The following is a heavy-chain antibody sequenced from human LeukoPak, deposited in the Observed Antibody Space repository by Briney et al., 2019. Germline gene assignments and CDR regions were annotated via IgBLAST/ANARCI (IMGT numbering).Heavy chain of an antibody. Sequence: ASVKVSCKASGGTFSSYAISWVRQAPGQGLEWMGGIIPIFGTANYAQKFQGRVTITADESTSTAYMELSSLRSEDTAVYYCARGVTMVRGGDDAFDIWGQGTMVTVSS. CDR2: IIPIFGTA. CDR1: GGTFSSYA. CDR3: ARGVTMVRGGDDAFDI. D-gene: IGHD3-10*01. V-gene: IGHV1-69*13. J-gene: IGHJ3*02.